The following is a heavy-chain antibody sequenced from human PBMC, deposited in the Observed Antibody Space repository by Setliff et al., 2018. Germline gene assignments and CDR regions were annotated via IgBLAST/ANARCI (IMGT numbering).Heavy chain of an antibody. CDR2: INSGGNKI. D-gene: IGHD3-22*01. CDR1: GFIFRSYE. CDR3: ARSINGYQQRYDI. J-gene: IGHJ4*02. V-gene: IGHV3-48*03. Sequence: GGSLRLSCAASGFIFRSYEMNWVRQTPGKGLEWVSYINSGGNKIYYADSVEGRFTISRDNGKNSLFLQMSSVRAEDTAVYYCARSINGYQQRYDIWGQGALVTVSS.